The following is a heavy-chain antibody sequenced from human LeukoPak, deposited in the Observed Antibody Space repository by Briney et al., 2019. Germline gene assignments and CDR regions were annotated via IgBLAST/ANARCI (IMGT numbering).Heavy chain of an antibody. CDR2: MNPNSGNT. J-gene: IGHJ5*02. CDR3: ARGRSAITMVRGLIIWGNNNWVDP. V-gene: IGHV1-8*01. D-gene: IGHD3-10*01. Sequence: GASVKVSCKASGYTFTSYDINWVRQATGQGLEWMGWMNPNSGNTGYAQKFQGRVTMTRNTSISTAYMELSSLRSEDTAVYYCARGRSAITMVRGLIIWGNNNWVDPWGQGTLVTVSS. CDR1: GYTFTSYD.